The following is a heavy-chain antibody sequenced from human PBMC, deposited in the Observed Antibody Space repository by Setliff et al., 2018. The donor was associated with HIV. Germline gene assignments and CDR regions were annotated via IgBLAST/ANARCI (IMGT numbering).Heavy chain of an antibody. CDR1: GYTFTNFA. V-gene: IGHV1-18*01. Sequence: GASVKVSCKTSGYTFTNFAISWVRQAPGQGLEWMGWINGYNGNTNYAQNFQGRVTMTTDTTSSTAYMELRSLRSEDTAVYYCARGAYRRRDGGTYFYMDVWGKGTTVTVSS. CDR2: INGYNGNT. CDR3: ARGAYRRRDGGTYFYMDV. J-gene: IGHJ6*03. D-gene: IGHD1-26*01.